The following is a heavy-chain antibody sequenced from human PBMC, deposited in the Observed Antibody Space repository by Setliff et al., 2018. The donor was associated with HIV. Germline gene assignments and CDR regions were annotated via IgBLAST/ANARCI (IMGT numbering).Heavy chain of an antibody. D-gene: IGHD2-21*02. V-gene: IGHV4-30-4*08. Sequence: SETLSLTCAVSGGSINSADYSWTWIRQPPGKGLEWMGSIYYSGNTYYNPSLRSRITISADTSKNRFYLNLRSVTAADTAVYYCARARLQGMVTAVGPRDNCLDPWGQGTRVTV. CDR3: ARARLQGMVTAVGPRDNCLDP. CDR1: GGSINSADYS. CDR2: IYYSGNT. J-gene: IGHJ5*02.